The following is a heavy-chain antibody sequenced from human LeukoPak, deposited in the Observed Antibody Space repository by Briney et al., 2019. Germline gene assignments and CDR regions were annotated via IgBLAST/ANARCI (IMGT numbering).Heavy chain of an antibody. Sequence: SETLSLTCTVSGGSISSSSYYWGWVRQPPGKGLEWIGSIYYSGSTHYNPSLKSRVTISVDTSKNQFSLKLSSVTAADTAVYYCARRDGDHDAFDIWGQGTMVTVSS. V-gene: IGHV4-39*01. CDR1: GGSISSSSYY. CDR2: IYYSGST. J-gene: IGHJ3*02. CDR3: ARRDGDHDAFDI. D-gene: IGHD4-17*01.